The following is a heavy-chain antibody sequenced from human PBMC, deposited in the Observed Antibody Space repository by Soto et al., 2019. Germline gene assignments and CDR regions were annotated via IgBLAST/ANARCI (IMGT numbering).Heavy chain of an antibody. CDR1: GYTFSNYG. J-gene: IGHJ4*02. Sequence: QVQLVQSGAEVKKPGASVKVSCKASGYTFSNYGISWVRQAPGQGLEWMGWISGYNGNTHYAQKFQGRVTMTTDTATSKAYMELRSLRSDDTAMFYCARDGSTSWPNFDYWGQGTLVPVSS. CDR2: ISGYNGNT. V-gene: IGHV1-18*01. D-gene: IGHD2-2*01. CDR3: ARDGSTSWPNFDY.